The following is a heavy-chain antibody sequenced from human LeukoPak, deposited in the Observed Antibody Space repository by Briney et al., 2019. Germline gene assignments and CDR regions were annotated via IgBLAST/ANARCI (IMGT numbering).Heavy chain of an antibody. CDR3: ARDNTHRGSGGPYY. J-gene: IGHJ4*02. Sequence: ASVKVSCKASGGTFSSYAISWVRQAPGQGLEWMGRIIPILGIANYAQKFQGRVTITADKSTSTAYMELSSLRSEDTAVYYCARDNTHRGSGGPYYWGQGTLVTVSS. CDR2: IIPILGIA. V-gene: IGHV1-69*04. CDR1: GGTFSSYA. D-gene: IGHD6-19*01.